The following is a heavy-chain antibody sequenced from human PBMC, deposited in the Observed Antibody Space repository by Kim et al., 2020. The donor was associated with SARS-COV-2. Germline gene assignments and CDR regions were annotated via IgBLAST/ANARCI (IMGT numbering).Heavy chain of an antibody. V-gene: IGHV1-8*01. CDR3: ARGRMTATVFNYYYGMDV. D-gene: IGHD5-18*01. J-gene: IGHJ6*02. Sequence: ASVKVSCKASGYTFTSYDINWVRQATGQGLEWMGWMNPNSGNTGYAQKFQGRVTMTRNTSISTAYMELSSLRSEDTAVYYCARGRMTATVFNYYYGMDVWGRGTAVTLS. CDR2: MNPNSGNT. CDR1: GYTFTSYD.